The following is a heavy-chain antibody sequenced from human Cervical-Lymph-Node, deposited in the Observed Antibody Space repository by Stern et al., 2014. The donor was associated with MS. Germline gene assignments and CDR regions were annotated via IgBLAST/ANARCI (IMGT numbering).Heavy chain of an antibody. D-gene: IGHD5-12*01. CDR1: GSTFTNHG. Sequence: VQLVESGGGVVQPGGSLRLSCVGSGSTFTNHGMHWVRQAPGKGLEWVAVISHDGSDKYYRDSVKGRFTISRDNSKTTLYLQIHTLRTEDTAIYFCTGGYDMSPFDYWGQGALVTVS. CDR3: TGGYDMSPFDY. CDR2: ISHDGSDK. J-gene: IGHJ4*02. V-gene: IGHV3-30*03.